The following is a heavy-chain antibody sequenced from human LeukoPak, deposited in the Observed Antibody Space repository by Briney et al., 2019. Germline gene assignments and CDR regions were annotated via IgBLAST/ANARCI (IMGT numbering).Heavy chain of an antibody. V-gene: IGHV3-73*01. D-gene: IGHD2-15*01. CDR3: TRHSDKYCSGAGCFHYNFYGLDV. CDR1: GFTFSGSG. Sequence: GGSLKLSCAASGFTFSGSGMHWVRQAHGKGLEWLGRIRSGANSYTTVYAAPVQGRFIISRDDSMNMAYLQMTSLRVEDTAVYYCTRHSDKYCSGAGCFHYNFYGLDVWGQGTTVTVSS. J-gene: IGHJ6*02. CDR2: IRSGANSYTT.